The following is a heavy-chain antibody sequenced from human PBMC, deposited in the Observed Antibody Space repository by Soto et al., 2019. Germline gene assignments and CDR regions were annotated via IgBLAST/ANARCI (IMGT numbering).Heavy chain of an antibody. CDR3: ATLGIAVAGRGSAFDI. CDR2: ISSSSSYI. CDR1: GFTFSSYS. D-gene: IGHD6-19*01. J-gene: IGHJ3*02. V-gene: IGHV3-21*01. Sequence: GGSLRLSCAASGFTFSSYSMNWVRQAPGKGLEWVSSISSSSSYIYYADSVKGRFTISRDNAKNSLYLQMNSLRAEDTAVYYCATLGIAVAGRGSAFDIWGQGTMVTVSS.